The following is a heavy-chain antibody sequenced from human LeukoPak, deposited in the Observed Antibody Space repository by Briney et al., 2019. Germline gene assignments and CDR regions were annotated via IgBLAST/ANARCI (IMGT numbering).Heavy chain of an antibody. CDR1: GGSISSHY. V-gene: IGHV4-59*11. J-gene: IGHJ4*02. CDR3: ARGGVAGALDY. CDR2: IYTNGNT. Sequence: TPSETLSLTCTVSGGSISSHYWNWIRQSPGKGLEWIGWIYTNGNTNESPGLRSRVTMSVDTSKKQFSLKLTSVTAADTAVYFCARGGVAGALDYWGQGTLVTVSS. D-gene: IGHD6-19*01.